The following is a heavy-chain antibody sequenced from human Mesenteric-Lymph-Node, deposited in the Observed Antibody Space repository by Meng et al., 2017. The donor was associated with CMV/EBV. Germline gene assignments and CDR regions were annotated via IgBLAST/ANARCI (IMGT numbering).Heavy chain of an antibody. CDR2: YNDSGNT. CDR1: GGSLHGSC. Sequence: CAFFGGSLHGSCWGWVRQPAGRGLGWIAEYNDSGNTSYNPSRNNRITISVDKTKNLFAQELSSVSAANTAEYYCAGKLLPRSGWFDPWGQGTLVTVSS. CDR3: AGKLLPRSGWFDP. D-gene: IGHD2-15*01. J-gene: IGHJ5*02. V-gene: IGHV4-34*01.